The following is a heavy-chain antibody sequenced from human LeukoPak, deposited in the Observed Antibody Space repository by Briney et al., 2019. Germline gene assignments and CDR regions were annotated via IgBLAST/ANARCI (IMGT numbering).Heavy chain of an antibody. CDR2: IKEDGSEK. CDR1: GFTFSRHW. J-gene: IGHJ4*02. Sequence: GGSLRLSCAASGFTFSRHWMSWVRQAPGKGLEWVANIKEDGSEKYYVDSVKGRFTISRDNAKNSLYLQMNGLRAEDTAVYYCAKAQRPYYFDYWGQGTLVTVSS. CDR3: AKAQRPYYFDY. V-gene: IGHV3-7*03.